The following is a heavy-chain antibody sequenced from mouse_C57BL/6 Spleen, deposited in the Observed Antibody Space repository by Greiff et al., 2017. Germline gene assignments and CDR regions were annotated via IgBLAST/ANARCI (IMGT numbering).Heavy chain of an antibody. Sequence: EVQVVESGGGLVKPGGSLKLSCAASGFTFSSYAMSWVRQTPEKRLEWVATISDGGSYTYYPDNVKGRFTISRDNAKNNLYLQMSHLKSEDTAMYYCARGGGNYPYWYFDVWGTGTTVTVSS. V-gene: IGHV5-4*01. CDR3: ARGGGNYPYWYFDV. J-gene: IGHJ1*03. CDR2: ISDGGSYT. D-gene: IGHD2-1*01. CDR1: GFTFSSYA.